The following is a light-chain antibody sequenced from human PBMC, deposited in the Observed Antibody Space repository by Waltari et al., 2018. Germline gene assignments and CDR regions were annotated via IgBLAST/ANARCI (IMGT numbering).Light chain of an antibody. J-gene: IGLJ2*01. CDR1: SSAVGGYDY. CDR2: DVT. Sequence: QSALTQPRPVSGSPGQSGTISCTGTSSAVGGYDYVPWYRHHPGKAPKHMICDVTKLPXXXXXXXXGSKSGNTASLTISGLQAEDEADYYCCSYAGSYTHVVFGGGTKLTVL. CDR3: CSYAGSYTHVV. V-gene: IGLV2-11*01.